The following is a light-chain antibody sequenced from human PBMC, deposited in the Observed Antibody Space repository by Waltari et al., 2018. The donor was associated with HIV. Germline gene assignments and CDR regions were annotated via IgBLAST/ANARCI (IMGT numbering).Light chain of an antibody. Sequence: QSVLTQPPPISRAPGQRVTISCTGRSSNIGAGYAVHWYQQLPVKAPKLLIYYSRDRPSGVRDRCSGSKSGTSASLAITGLQAEDEADYYCQSYDNNLSVWMFGGGTKLTVL. J-gene: IGLJ3*02. CDR2: YSR. V-gene: IGLV1-40*01. CDR1: SSNIGAGYA. CDR3: QSYDNNLSVWM.